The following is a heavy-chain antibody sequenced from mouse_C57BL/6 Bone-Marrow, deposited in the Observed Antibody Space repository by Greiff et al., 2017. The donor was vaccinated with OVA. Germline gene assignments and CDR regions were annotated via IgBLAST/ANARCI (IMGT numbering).Heavy chain of an antibody. D-gene: IGHD1-1*01. CDR2: ISDGGSYT. Sequence: EVKLMESGGGLVKPGGSLKLSCAASGFTFISYAMSWVRQTPEKRLEWVATISDGGSYTYYPDNVKGRFTISRDNAKNNLYLQMSHLKSEDTAMYYCAREGFITTVVADFDVWGTGTTVTVSS. V-gene: IGHV5-4*01. CDR1: GFTFISYA. J-gene: IGHJ1*03. CDR3: AREGFITTVVADFDV.